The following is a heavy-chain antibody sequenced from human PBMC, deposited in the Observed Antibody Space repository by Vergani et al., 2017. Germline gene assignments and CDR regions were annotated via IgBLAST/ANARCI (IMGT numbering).Heavy chain of an antibody. CDR2: ISGQNFRT. J-gene: IGHJ4*01. CDR3: ARAYGRYDWFDY. CDR1: GFTFTSHG. Sequence: EVQLLESGGGSAQPGESLRLSCVASGFTFTSHGLNWVRQAPGKGLEWVSGISGQNFRTHYADSVKGRFTISRDNSKNTLYLQMNSLRVEDTAVYYCARAYGRYDWFDYWGQRTLVTVSS. D-gene: IGHD1-20*01. V-gene: IGHV3-23*01.